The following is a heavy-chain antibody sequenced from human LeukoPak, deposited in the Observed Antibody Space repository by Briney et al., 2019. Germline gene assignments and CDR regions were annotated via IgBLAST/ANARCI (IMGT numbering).Heavy chain of an antibody. CDR2: ISAWGDNT. V-gene: IGHV3-23*01. D-gene: IGHD3-22*01. Sequence: GGSLRLSCAASGFTFSAYAMSWVRQAPGKGLEWVSGISAWGDNTYSADSVRGRFTISRDNSKNTLYLQMNSLRVEDTAVYYCARNFGGGDSSGPYSWGQGTQVTVSS. CDR3: ARNFGGGDSSGPYS. J-gene: IGHJ4*02. CDR1: GFTFSAYA.